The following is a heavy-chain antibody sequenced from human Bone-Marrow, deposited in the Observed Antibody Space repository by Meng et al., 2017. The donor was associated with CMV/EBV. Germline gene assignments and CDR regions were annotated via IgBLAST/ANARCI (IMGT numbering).Heavy chain of an antibody. CDR2: ISGDHGNT. CDR1: GYTINPYG. Sequence: QVQLMQPGSEGKKPGASVKFSCKAYGYTINPYGISWFRQAPGQGLEWMGWISGDHGNTNYAQNFQDRVSMTTDTSTSTVYMELSSLRSDDTAVYYCARDAGNGRLTVDYWGQGTLVTVSS. D-gene: IGHD6-13*01. CDR3: ARDAGNGRLTVDY. J-gene: IGHJ4*02. V-gene: IGHV1-18*01.